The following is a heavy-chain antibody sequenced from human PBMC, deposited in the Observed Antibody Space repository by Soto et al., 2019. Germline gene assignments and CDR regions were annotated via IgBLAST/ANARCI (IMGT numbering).Heavy chain of an antibody. CDR1: GFTFSSYN. V-gene: IGHV3-21*02. CDR3: ARENAYGDPNSFDY. CDR2: ISSSSNYI. J-gene: IGHJ4*02. Sequence: EVQLVESGGGLVKPGGSLRLSCTASGFTFSSYNMNWVSQAPGKGLAWVSSISSSSNYIYYADSLKGRFTISRDNAKNSLYLQMNSLRAEDTAVYYCARENAYGDPNSFDYWGQGTLVTVSS. D-gene: IGHD4-17*01.